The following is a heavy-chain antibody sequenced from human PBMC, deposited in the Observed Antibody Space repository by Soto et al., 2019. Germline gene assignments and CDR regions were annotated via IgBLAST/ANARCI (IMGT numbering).Heavy chain of an antibody. CDR2: ISDDGSNK. D-gene: IGHD1-1*01. CDR1: VFTFSNYG. CDR3: YYNGMDV. J-gene: IGHJ6*02. Sequence: PGGSLNLSCAASVFTFSNYGMHWVRQAPGKGLEWVAFISDDGSNKYYADSMKGRFTMSRDNSKSTLYLQMNSLRVEDTAAQHSYYNGMDVWGQGTTVTVSS. V-gene: IGHV3-30*03.